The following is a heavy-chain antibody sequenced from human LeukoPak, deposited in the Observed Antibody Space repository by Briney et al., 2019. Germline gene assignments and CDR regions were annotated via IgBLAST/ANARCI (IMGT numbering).Heavy chain of an antibody. CDR3: AKDMPSSIAAPFDY. D-gene: IGHD6-6*01. CDR1: GFTFSSYA. J-gene: IGHJ4*02. V-gene: IGHV3-23*01. Sequence: LPGGSLRLSCAASGFTFSSYAMSWVHQAPGKGLEWVSAISGSGGSTYYADSVKGRFTISRDNSKNTLYLQMNSLRAEDTAVYYCAKDMPSSIAAPFDYWGQGTLVTVSS. CDR2: ISGSGGST.